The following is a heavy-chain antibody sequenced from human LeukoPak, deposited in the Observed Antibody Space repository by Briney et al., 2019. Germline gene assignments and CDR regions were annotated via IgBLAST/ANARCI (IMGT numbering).Heavy chain of an antibody. CDR3: AKAAYDFWSGSFDY. CDR2: ISYDGSNK. CDR1: GFTFSSYG. D-gene: IGHD3-3*01. Sequence: GSLRLSCAASGFTFSSYGMHWVRQAPGKGLEWVAVISYDGSNKYYADSVKGRFTISRDNSKNTLYLQVNSLRAEDTAVYYCAKAAYDFWSGSFDYWGQGTLVTVSS. V-gene: IGHV3-30*18. J-gene: IGHJ4*02.